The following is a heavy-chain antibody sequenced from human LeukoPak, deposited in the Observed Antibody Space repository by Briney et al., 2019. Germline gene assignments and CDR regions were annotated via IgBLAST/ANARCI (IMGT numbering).Heavy chain of an antibody. J-gene: IGHJ6*03. CDR2: IIPIFGTA. Sequence: GASVKVSCKASGYTFTSYGISWVRQAPGQGLEWMGGIIPIFGTANYAQKFQGRVTTTTDESTSTAYMELSSLRSEDTAVYYCARDGQQLVTSYYYYYMDVWGKGTTVTVSS. V-gene: IGHV1-69*05. CDR3: ARDGQQLVTSYYYYYMDV. D-gene: IGHD6-13*01. CDR1: GYTFTSYG.